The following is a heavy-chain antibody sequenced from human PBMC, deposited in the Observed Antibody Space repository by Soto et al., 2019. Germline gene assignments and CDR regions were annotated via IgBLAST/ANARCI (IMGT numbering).Heavy chain of an antibody. J-gene: IGHJ4*02. V-gene: IGHV3-66*01. CDR3: ARDGRVHGGNSRFDY. Sequence: GGSLRLSCAASGFTVSSNYMSWVRQAPGKGLEWVSVIYSGGSTYYADSVKGRFTISRDNSKNTLYLQMNSLRAEDTAVYYCARDGRVHGGNSRFDYWGQGTLVTVSS. CDR2: IYSGGST. CDR1: GFTVSSNY. D-gene: IGHD2-21*02.